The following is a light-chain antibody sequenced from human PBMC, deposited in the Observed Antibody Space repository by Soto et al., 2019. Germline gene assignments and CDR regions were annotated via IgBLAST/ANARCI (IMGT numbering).Light chain of an antibody. CDR2: AAS. Sequence: DIHLTQSPSFLSASVGDRVTITCRASQGIASSLAWYQQKAGKAPKLLIYAASTLESGVPSRFSGSGPGTKFTLTISSLQPEDFAIYYCQQFNSYPLTFGGGTKVEIK. CDR3: QQFNSYPLT. CDR1: QGIASS. J-gene: IGKJ4*01. V-gene: IGKV1-9*01.